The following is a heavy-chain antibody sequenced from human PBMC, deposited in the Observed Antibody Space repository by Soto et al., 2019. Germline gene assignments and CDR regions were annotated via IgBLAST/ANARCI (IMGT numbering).Heavy chain of an antibody. CDR1: GYTLTELS. CDR3: ARHHSHLSYCSGGSCYGAFDI. J-gene: IGHJ3*02. D-gene: IGHD2-15*01. Sequence: ASVKVSCKVSGYTLTELSMHWVRQAPGKGLEWMGGFDPEDGETIYAQKFQGRVTMTEDTSTDTAYMELSSLRSEDTAVYYCARHHSHLSYCSGGSCYGAFDIWGQGTMVTVSS. CDR2: FDPEDGET. V-gene: IGHV1-24*01.